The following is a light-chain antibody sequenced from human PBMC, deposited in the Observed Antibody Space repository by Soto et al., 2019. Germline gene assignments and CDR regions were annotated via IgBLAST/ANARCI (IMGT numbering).Light chain of an antibody. CDR3: SSYTTSDTVV. J-gene: IGLJ2*01. CDR1: SNDVGGYKY. V-gene: IGLV2-14*01. Sequence: QSALTQPASVSGSPGQSITISCTGTSNDVGGYKYVSWYQQHPGKAPKLMIYDVSNRPSGVSNRFSGSKSGNTASLTISGLQAEDEADYYCSSYTTSDTVVFGGGTKLTVL. CDR2: DVS.